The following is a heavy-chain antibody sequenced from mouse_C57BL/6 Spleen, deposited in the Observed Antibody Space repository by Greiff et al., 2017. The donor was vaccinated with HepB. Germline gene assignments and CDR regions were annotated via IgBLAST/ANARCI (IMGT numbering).Heavy chain of an antibody. V-gene: IGHV1-19*01. CDR3: ARENYSNPFDY. Sequence: VQLKQSGPVLVKPGASVKMSCKASGYTFTDYYMNWVKQSHGKSLEWIGVINPYNGGTSYNQKFKGKATLTVDKSSSTAYMELNSLTSEDSAVYYCARENYSNPFDYWGQGTTLTVSS. J-gene: IGHJ2*01. CDR1: GYTFTDYY. D-gene: IGHD2-5*01. CDR2: INPYNGGT.